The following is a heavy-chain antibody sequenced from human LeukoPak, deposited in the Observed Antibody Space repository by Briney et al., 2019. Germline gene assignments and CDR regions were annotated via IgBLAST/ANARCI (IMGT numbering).Heavy chain of an antibody. Sequence: SETLSLTCAVYGGSFSGYYWSWIRQPPGKGLEWIGSIYHSGSTYYNPSLKSRVTIAVETSKNQFSLKLSSVTAADTAVYYCARVGGYHWESSYDYWGQGTLVTVSS. V-gene: IGHV4-34*01. J-gene: IGHJ4*02. D-gene: IGHD5-12*01. CDR2: IYHSGST. CDR3: ARVGGYHWESSYDY. CDR1: GGSFSGYY.